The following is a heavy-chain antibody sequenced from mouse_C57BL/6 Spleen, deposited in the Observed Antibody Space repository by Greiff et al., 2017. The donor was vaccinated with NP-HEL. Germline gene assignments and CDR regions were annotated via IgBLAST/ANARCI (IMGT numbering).Heavy chain of an antibody. Sequence: QVQLQQPGAELVKPGASVKMSCKASGYTFTSYWITWVKQRPGQGLEWIGDIYPGSGSTNYNEKFKSKATLTVDTSSSTAYMQLSSLTSEDSAVYYCARGDDYDGHFDYWGQGTTLTVSS. J-gene: IGHJ2*01. CDR1: GYTFTSYW. V-gene: IGHV1-55*01. D-gene: IGHD2-4*01. CDR3: ARGDDYDGHFDY. CDR2: IYPGSGST.